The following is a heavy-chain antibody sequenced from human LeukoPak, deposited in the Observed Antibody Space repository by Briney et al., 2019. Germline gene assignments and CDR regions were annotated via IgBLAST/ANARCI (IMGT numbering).Heavy chain of an antibody. J-gene: IGHJ4*02. CDR2: INPNSGDT. D-gene: IGHD3-16*01. CDR3: ATQRGSYLWGTDFDY. V-gene: IGHV1-2*02. Sequence: ASVNVSCKASGSTFTGYYMHWVRQAPGQGLEWMGWINPNSGDTKYAQKFQGRVTMTRDTSISTAYMELSRLRSDDTAVYYCATQRGSYLWGTDFDYWGQGTLVTVSP. CDR1: GSTFTGYY.